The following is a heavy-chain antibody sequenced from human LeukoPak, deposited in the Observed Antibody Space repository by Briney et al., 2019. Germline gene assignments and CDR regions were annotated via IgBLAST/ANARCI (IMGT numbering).Heavy chain of an antibody. CDR2: IIPIFDTA. V-gene: IGHV1-69*06. CDR1: GGTFSNYA. Sequence: ASVKVSCKASGGTFSNYAINWVRQAPGQGLEWMGGIIPIFDTANYAQKSQGRVTITADKSTSTVYMELNSLKSEDTAEYYCARGWDYDSGGRPTAYVYWGQGTLVTVSS. CDR3: ARGWDYDSGGRPTAYVY. J-gene: IGHJ4*02. D-gene: IGHD3-22*01.